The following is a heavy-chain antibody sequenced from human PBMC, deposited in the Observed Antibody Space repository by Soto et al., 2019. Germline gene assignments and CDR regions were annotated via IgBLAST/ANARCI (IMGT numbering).Heavy chain of an antibody. V-gene: IGHV4-4*02. D-gene: IGHD6-19*01. CDR1: VGFISSSSNW. J-gene: IGHJ4*01. CDR3: ARGGSIAVGLDY. Sequence: SETLSITCTVSVGFISSSSNWWIWVRQTPGKGLEWFGEIYHTGSTNYNPSLKSRATISVDKSKNQFSLKLTSVTAADTAVYYCARGGSIAVGLDYWGQGTLVT. CDR2: IYHTGST.